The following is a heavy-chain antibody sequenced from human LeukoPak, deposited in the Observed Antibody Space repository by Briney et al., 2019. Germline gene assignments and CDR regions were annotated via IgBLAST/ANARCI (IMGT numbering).Heavy chain of an antibody. CDR2: MNPNSGNT. Sequence: ASVKVSCKASGYTFTSYDINWVRQATGQGLEWMGWMNPNSGNTGYAQKFQGRVTITRNTSISTAYMEPSSLRSEDTAVYYCARGDYQEDAFDIWGQGTMVTVSS. CDR3: ARGDYQEDAFDI. V-gene: IGHV1-8*03. D-gene: IGHD2-2*01. J-gene: IGHJ3*02. CDR1: GYTFTSYD.